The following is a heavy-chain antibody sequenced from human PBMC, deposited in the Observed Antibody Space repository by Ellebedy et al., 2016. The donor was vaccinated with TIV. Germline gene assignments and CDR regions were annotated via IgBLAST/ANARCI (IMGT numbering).Heavy chain of an antibody. CDR1: GYTFTSYA. Sequence: AASVKVSCKATGYTFTSYAINWVRQAPGQGLEWMGWINNNTSNPTSAQGFTGRLVFSLATSVSTAYLPINTLKTEDTAVYYCARGDSTCWSFWGQGTLVTGSS. J-gene: IGHJ4*02. CDR3: ARGDSTCWSF. V-gene: IGHV7-4-1*02. CDR2: INNNTSNP. D-gene: IGHD6-19*01.